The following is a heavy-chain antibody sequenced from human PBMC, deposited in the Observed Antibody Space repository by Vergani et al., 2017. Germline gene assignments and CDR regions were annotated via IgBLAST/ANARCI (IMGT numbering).Heavy chain of an antibody. V-gene: IGHV3-30*02. J-gene: IGHJ4*02. CDR3: ARDTVTGSRYFDY. Sequence: QVQLVESGGGVVQPGGSLRLSCGASGFTFSNYGMHWVRQAPGKGLEWVTFIRYDGSNTYYADSVKGRFTISRDNSKNTLFLQMNSLRPEDTAVYYCARDTVTGSRYFDYGGQGPLATVSS. CDR1: GFTFSNYG. D-gene: IGHD6-19*01. CDR2: IRYDGSNT.